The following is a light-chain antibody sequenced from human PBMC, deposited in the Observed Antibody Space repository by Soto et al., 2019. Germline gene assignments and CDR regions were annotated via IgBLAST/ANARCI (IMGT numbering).Light chain of an antibody. CDR1: ISNIGNNY. J-gene: IGLJ3*02. CDR3: GTWDNSLSAWV. CDR2: EKN. V-gene: IGLV1-51*02. Sequence: QSVLTQPPSVSAAPGQKVSISCTGSISNIGNNYVSWYQQLPGTAPKLLVYEKNKRPSGISDRFSGSKSGTSAALDITGLQTGDEGDYYCGTWDNSLSAWVFGGGPKVTVL.